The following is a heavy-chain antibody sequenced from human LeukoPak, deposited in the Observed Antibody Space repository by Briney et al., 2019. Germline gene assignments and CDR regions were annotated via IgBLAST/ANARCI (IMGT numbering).Heavy chain of an antibody. Sequence: SSETLSLTCTVSGGSISSYYWSWIRQPPGKGLEWIGYIYTSGSTNYNPSLKSRVTISVDTSKNQFSLKLSSVTAADTAVYYCARQEMATTEVWWCFDLWGRGTLVTVSS. J-gene: IGHJ2*01. CDR3: ARQEMATTEVWWCFDL. CDR1: GGSISSYY. CDR2: IYTSGST. V-gene: IGHV4-4*09. D-gene: IGHD5-24*01.